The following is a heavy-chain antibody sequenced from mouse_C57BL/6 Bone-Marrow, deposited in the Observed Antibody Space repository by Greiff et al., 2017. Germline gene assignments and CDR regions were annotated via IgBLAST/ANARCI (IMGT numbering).Heavy chain of an antibody. CDR3: ARGALDYDYDGGFAY. CDR2: ISYSGST. Sequence: VQLQQSGPGLAKPSQTLSLTCSVTGYSITSDYWNWIRKFPGNKLEYMGYISYSGSTYYNPSLKSRISITRDTSKKQYYLQLNSVTTEDTPTYYLARGALDYDYDGGFAYRAQGTLVTSPA. J-gene: IGHJ3*01. CDR1: GYSITSDY. V-gene: IGHV3-8*01. D-gene: IGHD2-4*01.